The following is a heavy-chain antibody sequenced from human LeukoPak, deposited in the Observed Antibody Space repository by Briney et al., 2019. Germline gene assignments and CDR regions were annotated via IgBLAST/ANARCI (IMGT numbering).Heavy chain of an antibody. Sequence: PSETLSLTCTVSGGSISRYSWSWIRQPPGKGLEWIGYIYNTGSTDYNPSLKSRVSISVDTSQNQVSLKLSSVTAADTAIYYCARQGETYTLDYWGQGTLVTVSS. CDR1: GGSISRYS. D-gene: IGHD3-16*01. J-gene: IGHJ4*02. CDR3: ARQGETYTLDY. V-gene: IGHV4-59*08. CDR2: IYNTGST.